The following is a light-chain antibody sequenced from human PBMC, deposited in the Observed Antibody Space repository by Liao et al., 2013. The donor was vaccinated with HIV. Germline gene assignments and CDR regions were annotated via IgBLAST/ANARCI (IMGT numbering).Light chain of an antibody. CDR1: KLGDKY. V-gene: IGLV3-1*01. CDR3: QAWDSATVV. J-gene: IGLJ3*02. Sequence: SYELTQPPSVSVSPGQTASITCSGEKLGDKYVCWYQQKPGQSPVLVIYEDSKRPSGIPERFSASNSGNTATLIISGTQALDEADYYCQAWDSATVVFGGGTKVTVL. CDR2: EDS.